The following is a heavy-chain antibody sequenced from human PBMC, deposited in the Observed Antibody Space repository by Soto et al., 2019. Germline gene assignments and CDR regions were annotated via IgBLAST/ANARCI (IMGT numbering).Heavy chain of an antibody. J-gene: IGHJ5*02. D-gene: IGHD6-6*01. CDR3: ASKKIAARRGGWFDP. CDR1: GGSISSSNW. Sequence: SETLSLTCAVSGGSISSSNWWSWVRQPPGKGLEWIGEVYHSGSTNYNPSLKSRVAISVDKSKNQFSLKLSSVTAADTAVYYCASKKIAARRGGWFDPWGQGTLVTVSS. CDR2: VYHSGST. V-gene: IGHV4-4*02.